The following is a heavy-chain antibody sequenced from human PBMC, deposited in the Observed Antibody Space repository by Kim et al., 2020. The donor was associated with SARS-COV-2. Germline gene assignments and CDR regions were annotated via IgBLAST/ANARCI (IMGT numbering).Heavy chain of an antibody. Sequence: YIYYEDSVKGRFTISRDTAKNSLSLQRNSLRAEDTAVYDCAREGPRGGDYWGQGTLVTVSS. V-gene: IGHV3-21*01. CDR3: AREGPRGGDY. CDR2: YI. D-gene: IGHD3-16*01. J-gene: IGHJ4*02.